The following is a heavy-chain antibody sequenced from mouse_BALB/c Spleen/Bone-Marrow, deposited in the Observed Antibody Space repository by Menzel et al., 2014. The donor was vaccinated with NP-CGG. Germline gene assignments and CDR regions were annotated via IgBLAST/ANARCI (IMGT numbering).Heavy chain of an antibody. V-gene: IGHV4-1*02. D-gene: IGHD1-2*01. J-gene: IGHJ3*01. CDR3: ARLGYYGLFAY. CDR1: GFDFSSYW. Sequence: DVQLQESGGGLVQPGGSLKLSCAASGFDFSSYWMSWVRQAPGKGLEWIGEINPDSNTINYTPSLKDKFIISRDNAKNTLYLQMSKERSEDTALYYCARLGYYGLFAYWGQGTLVTVSA. CDR2: INPDSNTI.